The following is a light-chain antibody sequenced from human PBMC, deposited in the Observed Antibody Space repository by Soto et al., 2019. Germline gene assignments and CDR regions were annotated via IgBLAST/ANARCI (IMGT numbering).Light chain of an antibody. CDR3: QQYNNWPPVT. V-gene: IGKV3-15*01. CDR2: GAS. CDR1: QSVSSN. J-gene: IGKJ1*01. Sequence: IVLTQSPGTLSLSPGERATLSCRASQSVSSNLAWYQQKPGQAPRLLIYGASTRATGIPARFSGSGSGTELTLTISSLQSEDFAAYYCQQYNNWPPVTFGQGTKVDIK.